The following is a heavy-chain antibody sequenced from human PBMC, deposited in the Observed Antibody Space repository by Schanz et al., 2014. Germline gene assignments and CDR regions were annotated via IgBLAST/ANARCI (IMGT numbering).Heavy chain of an antibody. D-gene: IGHD4-17*01. V-gene: IGHV1-2*04. CDR1: GYTFTGYY. CDR3: STDLTAVDYDAIGL. J-gene: IGHJ3*01. CDR2: INPNSGTT. Sequence: QVQLVQSGAEMKKPGASVKVSCKASGYTFTGYYMHWVRQAPGQGLEWMGWINPNSGTTNYAQKFQGWVTMTRDTSISTAYMELSRLKSDDTAVYYCSTDLTAVDYDAIGLWGQGTMVTVSS.